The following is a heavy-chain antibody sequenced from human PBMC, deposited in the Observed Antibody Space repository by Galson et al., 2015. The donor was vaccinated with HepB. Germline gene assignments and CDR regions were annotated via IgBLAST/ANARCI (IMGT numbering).Heavy chain of an antibody. J-gene: IGHJ4*02. CDR3: ARRPTFKEPTVTTSYFDH. Sequence: QSGAEVKKSGESLKISCQGSGYSFSTNWIAWVRQLPGKGLEWMGSIYPGNSEITYSPSFQGQVTISADKSISTAYLQWDSLKASDTAMYYCARRPTFKEPTVTTSYFDHWGQGALVSVSS. CDR2: IYPGNSEI. V-gene: IGHV5-51*01. CDR1: GYSFSTNW. D-gene: IGHD4-17*01.